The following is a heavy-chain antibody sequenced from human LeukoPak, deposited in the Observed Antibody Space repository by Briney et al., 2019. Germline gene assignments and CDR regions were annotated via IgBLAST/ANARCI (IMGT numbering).Heavy chain of an antibody. D-gene: IGHD6-13*01. J-gene: IGHJ4*02. Sequence: GGSLRLSCAASGFTFSSYWMSWVRQAPGKGLEWAANIKQDGSEKYYVDSVRGRFTISRDNAKNSLHLQMNGLRAEDTAVYYCARAFSYSSSLYLSLVDWGQGTLVTVSS. CDR2: IKQDGSEK. CDR3: ARAFSYSSSLYLSLVD. CDR1: GFTFSSYW. V-gene: IGHV3-7*01.